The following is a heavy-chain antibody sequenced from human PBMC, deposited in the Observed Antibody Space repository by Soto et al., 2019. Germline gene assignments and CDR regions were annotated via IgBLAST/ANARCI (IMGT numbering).Heavy chain of an antibody. J-gene: IGHJ5*02. CDR3: ASGSTYGYSYGYADEWFDP. V-gene: IGHV1-46*01. Sequence: ASVKVSCKASGYTFTIYYMHWVRQAPGQGLEWMGIINPSGGSTSYAQKFQGRVTMTRDTSTSTVYMELSSLRSEDTAVYYCASGSTYGYSYGYADEWFDPWGQGTLVTVSS. D-gene: IGHD5-18*01. CDR1: GYTFTIYY. CDR2: INPSGGST.